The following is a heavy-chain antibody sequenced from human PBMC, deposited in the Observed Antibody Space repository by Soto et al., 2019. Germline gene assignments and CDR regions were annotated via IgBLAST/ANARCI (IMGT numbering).Heavy chain of an antibody. CDR1: GYTFTSYG. CDR2: ISAYNGNT. Sequence: ASVKVSCKASGYTFTSYGISWVRQAPGQGLEWMGWISAYNGNTNYAQKLQGRVTMTTDTSTSTAYMELGSLRSDDTAVYYCAREERITMVRGVIITNYYYGMDVWGQGTTVTVSS. J-gene: IGHJ6*02. CDR3: AREERITMVRGVIITNYYYGMDV. V-gene: IGHV1-18*01. D-gene: IGHD3-10*01.